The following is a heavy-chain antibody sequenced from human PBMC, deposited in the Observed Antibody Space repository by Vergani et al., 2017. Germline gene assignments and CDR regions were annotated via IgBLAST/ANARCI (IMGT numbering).Heavy chain of an antibody. CDR3: AKANPRNSGYDYLYYDHAMDV. J-gene: IGHJ6*02. Sequence: EVQLLESGGDLVQPGGSLRLSCAASGFTFNHYAMNWVRQAPGKGLEWVSGISGSGGGTYYAGSVKGRFTISRDSSKNTLYLQMNSLSAGDTAVYYCAKANPRNSGYDYLYYDHAMDVWGQGTTVTVSS. D-gene: IGHD5-12*01. CDR2: ISGSGGGT. V-gene: IGHV3-23*01. CDR1: GFTFNHYA.